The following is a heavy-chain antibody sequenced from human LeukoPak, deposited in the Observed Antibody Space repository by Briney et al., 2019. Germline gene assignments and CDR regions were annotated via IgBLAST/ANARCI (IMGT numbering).Heavy chain of an antibody. Sequence: GGSLRLSCAASGFTFSSYAMSWVRQAPGKGLEWVSAISGSGGSTYYADSVKGRFTISRDNSKSTLYLQMNSLRAEDTAVYYCAKDLGGSSGYYYLGGAFDIWGQGTMVTVSS. V-gene: IGHV3-23*01. J-gene: IGHJ3*02. CDR2: ISGSGGST. CDR1: GFTFSSYA. CDR3: AKDLGGSSGYYYLGGAFDI. D-gene: IGHD3-22*01.